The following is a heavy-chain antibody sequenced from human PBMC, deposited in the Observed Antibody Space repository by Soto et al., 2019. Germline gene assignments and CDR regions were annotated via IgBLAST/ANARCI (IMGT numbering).Heavy chain of an antibody. CDR3: AKIPVMTTVTHCFDG. CDR1: GFTFSSYA. Sequence: EVQLLESGGALVQPGGSLRLSCAASGFTFSSYAMAWVRQAPGRGLEWVSAIRGDGTGAHYADSVKGRFTISRDNSKNTLYLLMNSLTVEDAAIYYCAKIPVMTTVTHCFDGWGQGTLVTVSS. J-gene: IGHJ4*02. D-gene: IGHD4-17*01. V-gene: IGHV3-23*01. CDR2: IRGDGTGA.